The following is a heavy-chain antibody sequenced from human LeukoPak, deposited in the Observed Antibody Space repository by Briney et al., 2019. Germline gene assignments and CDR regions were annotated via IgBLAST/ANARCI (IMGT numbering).Heavy chain of an antibody. CDR2: KKQDGREK. CDR1: GFTFSSYW. Sequence: GGSLRLSCAASGFTFSSYWTSWVRQAPGKGLEWVANKKQDGREKYYVDSVKGRFTISRDNAKNSLYLQMNSLRAEDTAVYYCARGGALRFLEWLKDLAFDIWGQGTMVTVSS. D-gene: IGHD3-3*01. V-gene: IGHV3-7*01. CDR3: ARGGALRFLEWLKDLAFDI. J-gene: IGHJ3*02.